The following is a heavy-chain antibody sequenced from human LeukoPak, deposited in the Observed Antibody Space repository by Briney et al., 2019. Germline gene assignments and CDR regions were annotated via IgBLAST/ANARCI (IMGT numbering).Heavy chain of an antibody. CDR2: IWYDGSNK. CDR1: GFTFISYG. V-gene: IGHV3-33*01. Sequence: GGSLRLSCSASGFTFISYGMRWVRQAPGKGLEWVAVIWYDGSNKYYADSVKGRFTISRDNSKNTLYLQMNSLRAEDTAVYYCARETDRFYMDVWGKGTTVTVSS. CDR3: ARETDRFYMDV. J-gene: IGHJ6*03.